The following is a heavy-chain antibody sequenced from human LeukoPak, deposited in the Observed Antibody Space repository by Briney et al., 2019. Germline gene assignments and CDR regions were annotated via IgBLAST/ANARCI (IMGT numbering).Heavy chain of an antibody. V-gene: IGHV4-39*01. Sequence: SETLSLTCTVSGDSISSSSYYWGWIRQPPGKGLEWIGSMYYSGSTYYNPSLKSRVTISVDTSENQFSLKLSSVTAADTAVYYCLSLTGHFDYVWGSYRPNYVDYWGQGTLVTVSS. D-gene: IGHD3-16*02. CDR2: MYYSGST. CDR3: LSLTGHFDYVWGSYRPNYVDY. CDR1: GDSISSSSYY. J-gene: IGHJ4*02.